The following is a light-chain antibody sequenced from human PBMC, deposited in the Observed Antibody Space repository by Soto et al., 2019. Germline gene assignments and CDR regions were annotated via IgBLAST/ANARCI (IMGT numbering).Light chain of an antibody. V-gene: IGLV6-57*04. CDR2: EDS. CDR3: QSVDGKYVV. Sequence: NFMLTQPHSVSESPGQTVTISCTRSSGSIASDYVQWYQQRPGSAPINVIFEDSQRPSGVPDRFSGSINSSSNSASLTISRLTTEDAADYYCQSVDGKYVVFGGGTKLTVL. CDR1: SGSIASDY. J-gene: IGLJ2*01.